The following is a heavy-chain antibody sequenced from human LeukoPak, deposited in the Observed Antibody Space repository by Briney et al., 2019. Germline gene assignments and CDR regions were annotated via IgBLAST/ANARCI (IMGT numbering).Heavy chain of an antibody. Sequence: SETLSLTCTVSGGSISSYYWSWIRQPPGKGLEWIGYMYNSGNTNYNPSLKSRVTISEDTSKNQLSLKLRSVTAADTAVYYCAATIKRDYDDTNLDYWGQGTLVTVSS. J-gene: IGHJ4*02. CDR1: GGSISSYY. CDR2: MYNSGNT. V-gene: IGHV4-59*01. CDR3: AATIKRDYDDTNLDY. D-gene: IGHD4-17*01.